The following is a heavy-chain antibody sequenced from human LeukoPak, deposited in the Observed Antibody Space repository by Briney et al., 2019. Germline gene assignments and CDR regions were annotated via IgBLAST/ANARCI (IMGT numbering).Heavy chain of an antibody. Sequence: GGSLRLSCAASGFTFSSYGMSWVRQAPGKGLEWVSGISSSGGSSYYADSVKGRFTISRDNSRNTLYLQMNSLRAEDTAVYYCAKLVSQYSGYDYWGQGTLVTVSS. V-gene: IGHV3-23*01. J-gene: IGHJ4*02. CDR3: AKLVSQYSGYDY. D-gene: IGHD5-12*01. CDR1: GFTFSSYG. CDR2: ISSSGGSS.